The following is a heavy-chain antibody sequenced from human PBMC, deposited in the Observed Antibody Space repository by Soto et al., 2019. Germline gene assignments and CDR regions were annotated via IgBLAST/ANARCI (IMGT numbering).Heavy chain of an antibody. CDR1: GYTFTTYG. J-gene: IGHJ4*02. Sequence: QVQLVQSGAEVKKPGASVRVSCKASGYTFTTYGISWVRQAPGQGLEWMGWISASNGNIYYGQKFQGRVTMTTDSFTSTAYMELSSLTSDGTAVYYCARALPYSSSGDSWGRGTLVTVSS. D-gene: IGHD6-13*01. CDR3: ARALPYSSSGDS. CDR2: ISASNGNI. V-gene: IGHV1-18*01.